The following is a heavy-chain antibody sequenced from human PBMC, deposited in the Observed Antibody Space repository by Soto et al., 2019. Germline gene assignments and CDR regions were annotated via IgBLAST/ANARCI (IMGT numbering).Heavy chain of an antibody. V-gene: IGHV1-18*01. Sequence: ASVKVSCKASGYTFTSYGISWVRQAPGQGLEWMGWISAYNGNTNYAQKLQGRVTMTTDTSTSTAYMELRSLRSDDTAVYYCAGVGRHSGYKIDDYWGQGTLVTVSS. CDR2: ISAYNGNT. CDR1: GYTFTSYG. CDR3: AGVGRHSGYKIDDY. J-gene: IGHJ4*02. D-gene: IGHD5-12*01.